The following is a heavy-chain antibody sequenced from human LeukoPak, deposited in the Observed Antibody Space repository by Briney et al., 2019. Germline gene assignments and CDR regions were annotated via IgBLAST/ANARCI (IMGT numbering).Heavy chain of an antibody. J-gene: IGHJ4*02. D-gene: IGHD3-9*01. CDR1: GYTFTSYD. V-gene: IGHV1-8*01. CDR2: MNPNSGNT. CDR3: ARVDILTGYYFFDS. Sequence: ASVKVSCKASGYTFTSYDINWVRQATGQGLEWMGWMNPNSGNTGYAQKLQGRVTMTTDTSTSTAYMELRSLRSDDAAVFYCARVDILTGYYFFDSWGQGTLVTVSS.